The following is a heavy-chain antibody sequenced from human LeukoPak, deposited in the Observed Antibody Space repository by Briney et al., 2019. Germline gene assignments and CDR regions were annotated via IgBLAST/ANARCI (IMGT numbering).Heavy chain of an antibody. CDR2: ISGSGSTT. CDR1: GFSFSDYY. V-gene: IGHV3-11*04. CDR3: AFPVREPDY. J-gene: IGHJ4*02. D-gene: IGHD3-10*01. Sequence: GGSLRLSCAASGFSFSDYYMSWIRQAPGKGLEWVSFISGSGSTTYADSVKGRFTISRDNAKNSLYLEMNSLRSEDTAVYYCAFPVREPDYWGQGDLVTVSS.